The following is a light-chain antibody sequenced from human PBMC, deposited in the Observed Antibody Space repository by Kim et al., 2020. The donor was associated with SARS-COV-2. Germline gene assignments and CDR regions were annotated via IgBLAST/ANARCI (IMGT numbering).Light chain of an antibody. CDR2: GKN. CDR3: NSRESSANHWM. J-gene: IGLJ3*02. Sequence: SSELTQDPAVSVALGQTVRITCPGDSLRSYYASWYQQKPGQAPVLVFYGKNNRPSGIPDRFSGSYSGNTASLTITAAQAEDEADYYCNSRESSANHWMFGGGTQLTVL. CDR1: SLRSYY. V-gene: IGLV3-19*01.